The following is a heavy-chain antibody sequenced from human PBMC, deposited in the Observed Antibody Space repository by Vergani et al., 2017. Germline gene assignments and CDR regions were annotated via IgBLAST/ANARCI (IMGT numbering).Heavy chain of an antibody. V-gene: IGHV3-23*01. Sequence: EVQLLESGGGLVQPGGSLRLSCAASGFTFSSYAMSWVRQAPGKGLEGVSAISGSGGSTYYADSVKGRFTISRDNSKNTLYLQMNSLRAEDTAVYYCAKGKYDFWSAFEYWGQGTLVTVSS. D-gene: IGHD3-3*01. J-gene: IGHJ4*02. CDR3: AKGKYDFWSAFEY. CDR2: ISGSGGST. CDR1: GFTFSSYA.